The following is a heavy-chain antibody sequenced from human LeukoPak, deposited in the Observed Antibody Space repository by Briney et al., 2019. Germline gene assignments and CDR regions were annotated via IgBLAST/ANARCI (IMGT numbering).Heavy chain of an antibody. CDR1: GFTVSSNY. CDR2: IYSGGST. V-gene: IGHV3-53*01. Sequence: PGGSLRLSCAASGFTVSSNYMSWVRQAPGKGLEWVSVIYSGGSTYYADSVKGRFTISRDNSKNTLYLQMNSLRAEDTAVYYCARALNWGSGSYIFAFDIWGQGTMVTVSS. CDR3: ARALNWGSGSYIFAFDI. D-gene: IGHD3-10*01. J-gene: IGHJ3*02.